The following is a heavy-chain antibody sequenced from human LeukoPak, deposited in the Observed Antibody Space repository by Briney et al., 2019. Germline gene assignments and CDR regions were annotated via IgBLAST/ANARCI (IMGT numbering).Heavy chain of an antibody. CDR2: IHSSGST. Sequence: PSETLSLTCTVSGGSMINFYWRWIRQPPGKGLEWIGYIHSSGSTKYNPSLKSRATISVDTSKNQFSLKVSSVTAADTAVYYCARETTYCTNGVCYHWFDPWGQGTLVTVSS. CDR1: GGSMINFY. CDR3: ARETTYCTNGVCYHWFDP. V-gene: IGHV4-59*01. D-gene: IGHD2-8*01. J-gene: IGHJ5*02.